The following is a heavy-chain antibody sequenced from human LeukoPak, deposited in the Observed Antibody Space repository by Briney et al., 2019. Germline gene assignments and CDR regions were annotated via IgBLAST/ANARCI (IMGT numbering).Heavy chain of an antibody. V-gene: IGHV3-74*01. D-gene: IGHD3-22*01. CDR2: INSDGSST. CDR1: GFTFSSYW. J-gene: IGHJ4*02. Sequence: GGSLRLSCAASGFTFSSYWMHWVRQAPGKGLVWVSRINSDGSSTSYADSVKGRFTISRDNAKNTLYLQMNSLRAEDTAVYYCARDGSYYDSSGCWGIDYWGQGTLVTVSS. CDR3: ARDGSYYDSSGCWGIDY.